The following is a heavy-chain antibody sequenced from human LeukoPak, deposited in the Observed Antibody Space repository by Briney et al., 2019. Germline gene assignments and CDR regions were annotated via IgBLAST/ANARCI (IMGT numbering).Heavy chain of an antibody. CDR2: IYYSGST. J-gene: IGHJ4*02. V-gene: IGHV4-59*08. CDR1: GGSISSYY. D-gene: IGHD5-24*01. Sequence: SETLSLTCTVSGGSISSYYWSWIRQPPGKGLEWIGYIYYSGSTHYNPSLKSRVTISVDTSKNQFSLKLSSVTAADTAVYYCARSFEMTTISDWGQGTLVTVSS. CDR3: ARSFEMTTISD.